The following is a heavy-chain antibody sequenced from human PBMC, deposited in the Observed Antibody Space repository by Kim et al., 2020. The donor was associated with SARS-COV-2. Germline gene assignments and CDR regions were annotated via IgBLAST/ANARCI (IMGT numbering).Heavy chain of an antibody. J-gene: IGHJ4*02. CDR2: T. CDR3: AREYSSGWYDY. V-gene: IGHV4-59*01. Sequence: TIYNPSLESRVTISVDTSKSQFSLKLSSVTAADTAVYYCAREYSSGWYDYWGQGTLVTVSS. D-gene: IGHD6-19*01.